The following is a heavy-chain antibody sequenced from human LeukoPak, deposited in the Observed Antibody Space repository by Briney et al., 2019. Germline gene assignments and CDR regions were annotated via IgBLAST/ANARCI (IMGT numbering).Heavy chain of an antibody. V-gene: IGHV4-4*07. D-gene: IGHD5-24*01. CDR1: GGSISSYY. CDR3: AGRRDGYNQADY. CDR2: IYTSGSA. Sequence: PSETLSLTCTVSGGSISSYYWSWIRQPAGKGLEWIGRIYTSGSANYNRSLKSRVTMSVDTSKNQFSLKLSSVTAADTAVYYCAGRRDGYNQADYWGQGTLVTVSS. J-gene: IGHJ4*02.